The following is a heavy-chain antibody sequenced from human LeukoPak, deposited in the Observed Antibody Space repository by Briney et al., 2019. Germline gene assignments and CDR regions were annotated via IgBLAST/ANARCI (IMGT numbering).Heavy chain of an antibody. Sequence: SETLSLTCTVSGGSISSYYWSWIRQPPGKGLEWIGYIYYSGSTNYNPSLKSRVTISVDTSKIQFSLKLSPVTATDTAVYCCARESRDGGNSLELDYWGQGTLDTVSS. J-gene: IGHJ4*02. CDR3: ARESRDGGNSLELDY. V-gene: IGHV4-59*01. CDR2: IYYSGST. D-gene: IGHD4-23*01. CDR1: GGSISSYY.